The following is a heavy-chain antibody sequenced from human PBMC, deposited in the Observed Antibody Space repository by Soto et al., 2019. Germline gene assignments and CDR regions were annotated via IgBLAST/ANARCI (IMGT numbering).Heavy chain of an antibody. Sequence: GGSLRLSCAASGFTFSDAWMSWVRQAPGKGLDWVGRIKSKSDGGTTEYAAPVRGRFTISRDDSKNTLYLQMNSLKTEDTAVYYCTTDMWRIAVVVGSTGYFNRWGQGTPVTVGS. CDR3: TTDMWRIAVVVGSTGYFNR. D-gene: IGHD2-15*01. CDR2: IKSKSDGGTT. V-gene: IGHV3-15*01. CDR1: GFTFSDAW. J-gene: IGHJ5*02.